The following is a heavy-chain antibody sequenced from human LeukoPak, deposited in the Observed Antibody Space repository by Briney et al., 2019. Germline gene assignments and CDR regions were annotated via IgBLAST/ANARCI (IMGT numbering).Heavy chain of an antibody. D-gene: IGHD2-15*01. V-gene: IGHV1-3*01. CDR2: INAGNGNT. Sequence: ASVKVSCKASGYTFTSYAMHWVRQAPGQRLEWMGWINAGNGNTKYSQKFQGRVTITRDTSASTAYMELSSLRSEDTAVYYCAGDQTPLPRYCSGGSCYYVPYYYYGMDVWGQGTTVTVSS. CDR3: AGDQTPLPRYCSGGSCYYVPYYYYGMDV. J-gene: IGHJ6*02. CDR1: GYTFTSYA.